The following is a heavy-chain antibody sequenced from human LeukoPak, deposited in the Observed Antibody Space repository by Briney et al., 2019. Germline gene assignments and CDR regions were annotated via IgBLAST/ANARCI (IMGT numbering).Heavy chain of an antibody. CDR2: INWNSGSI. CDR1: GFTFDDYG. D-gene: IGHD3-22*01. J-gene: IGHJ4*02. V-gene: IGHV3-9*01. CDR3: AKGSYYYDSSGYYYDFDY. Sequence: GGSLRLSCAASGFTFDDYGMHWVRQAPGKGLEWVSGINWNSGSIGYADSVKGRFTISRDNAKNSLYLQMNSLRAEDTALYYCAKGSYYYDSSGYYYDFDYWGQGTLVTVSS.